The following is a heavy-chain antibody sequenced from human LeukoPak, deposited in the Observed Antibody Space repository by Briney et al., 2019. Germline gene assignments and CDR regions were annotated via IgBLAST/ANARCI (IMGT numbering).Heavy chain of an antibody. Sequence: SETLSLTCTVSGGSISSSSYYWGWIRQPPGKGLEWIGSIYYSGSTYYNPSLKSRVTISVDTSKNQFSLKLSSVTAADTAVYYCARRQGNSHHDAFDIWGQGTMVTVSS. CDR3: ARRQGNSHHDAFDI. CDR2: IYYSGST. CDR1: GGSISSSSYY. V-gene: IGHV4-39*01. D-gene: IGHD5-18*01. J-gene: IGHJ3*02.